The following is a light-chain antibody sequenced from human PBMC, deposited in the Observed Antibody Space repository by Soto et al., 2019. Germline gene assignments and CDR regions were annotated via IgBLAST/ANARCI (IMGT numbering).Light chain of an antibody. CDR1: QTISSW. Sequence: DIQMTQSPATLSVSVGDRVTITCRASQTISSWLSWYQQKPGKAPKLLIYKASSLKSGVPSRFSGSGSGTEFTLTISRLQPDDFATYYCQHYNSYSEAFGPGTKVELK. J-gene: IGKJ1*01. CDR3: QHYNSYSEA. V-gene: IGKV1-5*03. CDR2: KAS.